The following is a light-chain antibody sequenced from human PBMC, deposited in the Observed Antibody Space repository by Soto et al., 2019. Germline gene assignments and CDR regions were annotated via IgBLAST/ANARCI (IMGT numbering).Light chain of an antibody. V-gene: IGKV3-20*01. CDR1: QSVNSN. CDR2: AAS. CDR3: QYFSGSICT. Sequence: EIVLTQSPATLSLSPGESSTLSCRASQSVNSNLAWYQQRPGQAPRPLIYAASSRATGIPDRFSGSGSGTDFTLTISRLEPEDFAVYYCQYFSGSICTFGGGTKVDIK. J-gene: IGKJ4*01.